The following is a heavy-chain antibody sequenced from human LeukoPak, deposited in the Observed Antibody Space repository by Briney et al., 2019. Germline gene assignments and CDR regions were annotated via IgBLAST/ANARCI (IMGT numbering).Heavy chain of an antibody. D-gene: IGHD6-13*01. CDR2: INWNSGSI. Sequence: SLRLSCAASGFAFDDYAMHWVRQTPGKGLEWVSGINWNSGSIGYADSVKGRFTISRDNAKNSLYLQMNDLRAEDTALYYCAKDMFSSRRYGAFDMWGQGTMVTVSS. CDR1: GFAFDDYA. J-gene: IGHJ3*02. V-gene: IGHV3-9*01. CDR3: AKDMFSSRRYGAFDM.